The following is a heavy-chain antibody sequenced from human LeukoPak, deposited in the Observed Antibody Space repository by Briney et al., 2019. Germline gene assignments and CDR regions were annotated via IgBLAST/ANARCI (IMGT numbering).Heavy chain of an antibody. D-gene: IGHD3-22*01. V-gene: IGHV3-30-3*01. J-gene: IGHJ1*01. CDR3: ASHRDSSGYSEH. CDR1: GFTFSSYA. Sequence: GGSLRLSCAASGFTFSSYAMHWVRQAPGKGLEWVAVISYDGSNKYYADSVKGRFTISRDNSKNTLYLQMNSLRAEDTAVYYCASHRDSSGYSEHWGQGTLVTVSS. CDR2: ISYDGSNK.